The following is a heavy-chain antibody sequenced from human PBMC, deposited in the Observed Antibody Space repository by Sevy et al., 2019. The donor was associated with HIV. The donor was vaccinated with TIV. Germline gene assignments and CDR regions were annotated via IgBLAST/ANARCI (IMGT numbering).Heavy chain of an antibody. D-gene: IGHD2-15*01. Sequence: SETLSLTCVISGDSVSSNRAAWNWLRQSPSRGLEWLGRTYYRSKWYTDYAVSVNSRITINPDTSKNQVSLQLNSVTPEDTAVYYCTRGAHSLDYWGQGTLVTVSS. CDR1: GDSVSSNRAA. CDR2: TYYRSKWYT. J-gene: IGHJ4*02. V-gene: IGHV6-1*01. CDR3: TRGAHSLDY.